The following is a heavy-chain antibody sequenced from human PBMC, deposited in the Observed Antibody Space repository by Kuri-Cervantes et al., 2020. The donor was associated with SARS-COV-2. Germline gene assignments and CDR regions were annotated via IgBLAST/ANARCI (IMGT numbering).Heavy chain of an antibody. CDR1: GFSFGVYA. V-gene: IGHV3-30*04. J-gene: IGHJ4*02. CDR3: ASTQSRFLEWAPFDY. Sequence: LSLTCAASGFSFGVYAMHWVRQAPGKGLEWVATISYNGRNKYYADSVKGRFTISRDKSKNILTLQMNGLRPEDTAVYYCASTQSRFLEWAPFDYWGQGTLVTVSS. D-gene: IGHD3-3*01. CDR2: ISYNGRNK.